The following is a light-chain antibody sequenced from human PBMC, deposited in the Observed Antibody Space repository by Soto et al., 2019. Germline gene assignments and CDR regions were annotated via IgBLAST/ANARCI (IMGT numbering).Light chain of an antibody. CDR1: SSDVGAYNY. V-gene: IGLV2-14*01. CDR3: SSYTSSNTQV. CDR2: EVG. Sequence: QSALPQPASVSGSPGQSSTISCAGTSSDVGAYNYVSWYQQHPGKAPKLVIYEVGDWPSGVSNRFSGSKAGNTSSLTISGRQAEDEADYYCSSYTSSNTQVFGGGTKVTVL. J-gene: IGLJ3*02.